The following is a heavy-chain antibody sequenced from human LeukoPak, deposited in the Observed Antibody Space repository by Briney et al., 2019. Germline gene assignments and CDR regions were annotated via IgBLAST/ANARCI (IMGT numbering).Heavy chain of an antibody. Sequence: ASVKVSCKASGVTFSDYALNWVRQATGQGLEWMGWMNPNSGNTGYAQKFQGRVTMTRNTSISTAYMELSSLRSEDTAVYYCARAGGYCGRISCPYYFDYWGQGSLVAVSS. V-gene: IGHV1-8*01. D-gene: IGHD2-15*01. CDR1: GVTFSDYA. CDR2: MNPNSGNT. J-gene: IGHJ4*02. CDR3: ARAGGYCGRISCPYYFDY.